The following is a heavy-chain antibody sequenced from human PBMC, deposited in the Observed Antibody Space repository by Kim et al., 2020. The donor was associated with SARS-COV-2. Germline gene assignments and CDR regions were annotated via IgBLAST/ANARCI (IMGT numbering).Heavy chain of an antibody. CDR2: IYYSGST. CDR3: ASLGSYAGYYYYYGMDV. V-gene: IGHV4-39*07. J-gene: IGHJ6*02. D-gene: IGHD3-10*01. CDR1: GGSISSSSYY. Sequence: SETLSLTCTVSGGSISSSSYYWGWIRQPPGKGLEWIGSIYYSGSTYYNPSLKSRVTISVDTSKNQFSLKLSSVTAADTAVYYCASLGSYAGYYYYYGMDVWGQGTTVTVSS.